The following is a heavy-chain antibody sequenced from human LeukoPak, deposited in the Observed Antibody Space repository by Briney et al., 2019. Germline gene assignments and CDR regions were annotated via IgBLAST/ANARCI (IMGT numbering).Heavy chain of an antibody. Sequence: SETLSLTCTVSGDSISPYYWSWIRQPPGKGLEWIGYIYYSGSTNYNPSLKSRVTMSVDTSKNQFSLKLRSVTAADTAVYYCTRDLGVYYYDSSGRFDPWGQGILVTVSS. J-gene: IGHJ5*02. V-gene: IGHV4-59*01. CDR2: IYYSGST. D-gene: IGHD3-22*01. CDR1: GDSISPYY. CDR3: TRDLGVYYYDSSGRFDP.